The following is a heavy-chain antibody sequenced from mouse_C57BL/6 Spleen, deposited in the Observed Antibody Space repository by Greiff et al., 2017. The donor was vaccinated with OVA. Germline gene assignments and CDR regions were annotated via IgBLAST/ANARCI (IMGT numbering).Heavy chain of an antibody. CDR1: GFSLTSYG. V-gene: IGHV2-3*01. CDR2: IWGDGST. J-gene: IGHJ1*03. Sequence: VQLVESGPGLVAPSPSLSITCTVSGFSLTSYGVSWVRQPPGKGLEWLGVIWGDGSTNYHSALISSLSISKDNSKSQVYLKLNSLQTDDTATYYCAKREDYYGSSYGYFDVWGTGTTVTVSS. CDR3: AKREDYYGSSYGYFDV. D-gene: IGHD1-1*01.